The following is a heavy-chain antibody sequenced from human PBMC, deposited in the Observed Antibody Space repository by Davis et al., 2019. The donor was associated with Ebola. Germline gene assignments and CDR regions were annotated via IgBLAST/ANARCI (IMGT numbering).Heavy chain of an antibody. CDR3: SVMFRGVTSDAFDI. Sequence: PSETLSLTCTVSGGSIFSSSYYWNWIRQSPGKGFEWFGNIHYSGTTNYNPSLKSQISMSVDTSKNQFYLKLRSVTAADTAVYYCSVMFRGVTSDAFDIWGQGTMITVS. CDR1: GGSIFSSSYY. V-gene: IGHV4-39*07. CDR2: IHYSGTT. J-gene: IGHJ3*02. D-gene: IGHD3-10*01.